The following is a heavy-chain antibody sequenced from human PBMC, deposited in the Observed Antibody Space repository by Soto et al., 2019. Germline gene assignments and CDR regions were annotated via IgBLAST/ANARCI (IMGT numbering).Heavy chain of an antibody. CDR3: ARDQFLSGHFDY. Sequence: QVQLVESGGGVVQPGRSLRLSCAASGFTFSSYAMHWVRQAPGKGLEWVAVISYDGSNKYYADSVKGRFTISRDNSKNTLYLQMNSLRAEDTAAYYCARDQFLSGHFDYWGQGTLVTVSS. D-gene: IGHD3-10*01. V-gene: IGHV3-30-3*01. CDR1: GFTFSSYA. CDR2: ISYDGSNK. J-gene: IGHJ4*02.